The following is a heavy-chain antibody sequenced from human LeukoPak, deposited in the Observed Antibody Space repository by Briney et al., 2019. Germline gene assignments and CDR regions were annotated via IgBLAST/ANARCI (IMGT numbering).Heavy chain of an antibody. J-gene: IGHJ4*02. Sequence: GGSLRLSCAASGFTFSNYVMSWVRQAPGKGLEWVSHISGSGGDTFYADSVKDRFTIFRDNSKDTLYLQMNRLRAEDTAVYYCAGSYYGYYFDYWGPGTLVTVSS. CDR1: GFTFSNYV. CDR2: ISGSGGDT. V-gene: IGHV3-23*01. D-gene: IGHD3-10*01. CDR3: AGSYYGYYFDY.